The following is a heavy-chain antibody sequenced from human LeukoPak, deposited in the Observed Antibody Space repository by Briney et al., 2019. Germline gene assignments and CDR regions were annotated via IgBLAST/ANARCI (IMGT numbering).Heavy chain of an antibody. J-gene: IGHJ4*02. Sequence: HPGGTLRLSCAASAFTFSSYGMSWVRQAPGKGLEWVSAISGRGGSTYYADSVKGRFTISRDNSKNTLYLQMNSLRAEDTAVYYCYGSGSYYIDYWGQGTLVTVSS. CDR1: AFTFSSYG. CDR2: ISGRGGST. CDR3: YGSGSYYIDY. V-gene: IGHV3-23*01. D-gene: IGHD3-10*01.